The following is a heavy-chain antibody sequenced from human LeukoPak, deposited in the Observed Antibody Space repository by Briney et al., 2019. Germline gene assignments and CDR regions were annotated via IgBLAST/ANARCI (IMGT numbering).Heavy chain of an antibody. CDR1: GYTFTGYY. J-gene: IGHJ4*02. D-gene: IGHD5-18*01. Sequence: ASVKVSCKASGYTFTGYYMHWVRQAPGQGLEWMGWINAGNGNTKYSQKFQGRVTITRDTSASTAYMELSSLRSEDTAVYYCARGEYSYGHLSDFDYWGQGTLVTVSS. CDR3: ARGEYSYGHLSDFDY. V-gene: IGHV1-3*01. CDR2: INAGNGNT.